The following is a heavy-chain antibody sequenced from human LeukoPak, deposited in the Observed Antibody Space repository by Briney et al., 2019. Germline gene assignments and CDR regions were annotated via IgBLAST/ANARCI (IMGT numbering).Heavy chain of an antibody. CDR2: ISYDGSNK. D-gene: IGHD6-19*01. CDR3: ARDSLLGGSSGWFYWFDP. V-gene: IGHV3-30*04. Sequence: GGSLRLSCAASGLTFSSYAMHWVRQAPGKGLEWVAVISYDGSNKYYADSVKGRFTISRDNSKNTLYLQMNSLRAEDTAVYYCARDSLLGGSSGWFYWFDPWGQGTLVTVSS. J-gene: IGHJ5*02. CDR1: GLTFSSYA.